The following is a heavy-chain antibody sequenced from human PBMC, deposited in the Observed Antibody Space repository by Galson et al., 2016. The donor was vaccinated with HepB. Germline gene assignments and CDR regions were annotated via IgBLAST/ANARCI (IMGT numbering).Heavy chain of an antibody. CDR3: VWRSFDY. Sequence: SETLSLTCAVSGFSISSGNWWGWIRQPPGKGLEWIGYIYKSGDTHYSPSLKNRVTMSVNTSKNQFSLKLSSVTTVDTAVCYSVWRSFDYWGQGTLVTVSS. J-gene: IGHJ4*02. D-gene: IGHD1-1*01. CDR1: GFSISSGNW. V-gene: IGHV4-28*01. CDR2: IYKSGDT.